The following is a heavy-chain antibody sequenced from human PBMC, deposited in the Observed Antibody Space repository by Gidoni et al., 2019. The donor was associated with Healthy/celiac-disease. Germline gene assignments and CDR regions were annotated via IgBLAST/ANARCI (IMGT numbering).Heavy chain of an antibody. CDR3: AREGDYYDSSGYYSVFDY. CDR2: ISYDGSNK. V-gene: IGHV3-30*04. Sequence: QVQLVESGGGVVQPGRSLRLSWAAAGFTCSSSAVHWVRQATGTGLEWVAVISYDGSNKYYADYVKGRFTISRDNSKTTLYLQMTSLRAEDTAVYYCAREGDYYDSSGYYSVFDYWGQGTLVTVSS. J-gene: IGHJ4*02. D-gene: IGHD3-22*01. CDR1: GFTCSSSA.